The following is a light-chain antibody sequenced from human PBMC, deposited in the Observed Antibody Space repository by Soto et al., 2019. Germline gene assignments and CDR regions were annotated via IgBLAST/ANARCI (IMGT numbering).Light chain of an antibody. V-gene: IGLV1-47*01. CDR1: SPNIGSNY. CDR3: LAWDDSLDGWV. CDR2: RYS. J-gene: IGLJ3*02. Sequence: QSVLTQPPSASGTPGQRVTISCSGSSPNIGSNYVSWYQLLPGTAPKLLIYRYSQRPSGVPDRFSGSKAGTSASLAISGLRSEGEADYYCLAWDDSLDGWVFGGGTKLTVL.